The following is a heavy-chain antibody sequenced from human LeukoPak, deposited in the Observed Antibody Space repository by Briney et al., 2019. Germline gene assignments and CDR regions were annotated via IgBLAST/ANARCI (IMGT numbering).Heavy chain of an antibody. J-gene: IGHJ4*02. V-gene: IGHV3-23*01. Sequence: PGGSLRLSCAASGFPFSTYAMNWVRQAPGKGLEWVSVITGSGGFTQYADSVRGRFTISSDNSKNTLYLQMNSLRVEDTAVYYCARDPTAVANLPQYYLDYWGQGILVTVSS. D-gene: IGHD4-23*01. CDR1: GFPFSTYA. CDR2: ITGSGGFT. CDR3: ARDPTAVANLPQYYLDY.